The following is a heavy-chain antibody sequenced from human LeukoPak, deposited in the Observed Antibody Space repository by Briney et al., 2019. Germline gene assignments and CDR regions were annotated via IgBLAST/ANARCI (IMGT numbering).Heavy chain of an antibody. V-gene: IGHV3-74*01. J-gene: IGHJ6*02. Sequence: SGGSLRLSCAASGFTFRSYWMHWVRQAPGKGLVWVSRINSDGSSTSYADSVKGRFTISRDNAKNTLYLQMDSLRAEDTAVYYCARDMVQGGMDVWGQGTTVTVSS. CDR2: INSDGSST. D-gene: IGHD3-10*01. CDR1: GFTFRSYW. CDR3: ARDMVQGGMDV.